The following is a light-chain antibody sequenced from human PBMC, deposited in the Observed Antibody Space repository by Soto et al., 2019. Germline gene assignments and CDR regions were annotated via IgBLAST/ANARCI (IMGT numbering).Light chain of an antibody. V-gene: IGKV3-20*01. Sequence: EIVLTQSPGTLSLSPGERATLSCRASQSVSSSYLAWYQQKPGQAPRLLIYGASSRATGIPDRFSGSGSGTDFKLTISRLEPEAFAVYYCQQYGSSPRFTFGPGTKVYIK. CDR2: GAS. CDR1: QSVSSSY. CDR3: QQYGSSPRFT. J-gene: IGKJ3*01.